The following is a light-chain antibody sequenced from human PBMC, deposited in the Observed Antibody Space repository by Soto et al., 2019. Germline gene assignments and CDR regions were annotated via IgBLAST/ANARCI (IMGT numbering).Light chain of an antibody. CDR2: EVS. CDR1: SSDVGGYSY. J-gene: IGLJ2*01. Sequence: QSALTQPASVSGSPGQSITISCTGTSSDVGGYSYVSWYQQHPGKAPKLMIYEVSNRPSGVSNRFSGSKSGNTASLTISGLQAEDEGDYYCSSYTSGSTYVVFGGGTKLTVL. V-gene: IGLV2-14*03. CDR3: SSYTSGSTYVV.